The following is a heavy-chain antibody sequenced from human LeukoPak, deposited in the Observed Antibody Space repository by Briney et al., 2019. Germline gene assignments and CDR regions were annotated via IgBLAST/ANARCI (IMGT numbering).Heavy chain of an antibody. CDR2: INPNSGGT. D-gene: IGHD3-9*01. CDR3: ARDSGINTIVQGY. Sequence: ASVKVSCKASGYTFTGYFIHWVRQAPGQGLEWMGWINPNSGGTKFAQKFQGRVTMTRDTSISTTYMELSRLRSDDTAVFYCARDSGINTIVQGYWGQGTLVTVSS. V-gene: IGHV1-2*02. J-gene: IGHJ4*02. CDR1: GYTFTGYF.